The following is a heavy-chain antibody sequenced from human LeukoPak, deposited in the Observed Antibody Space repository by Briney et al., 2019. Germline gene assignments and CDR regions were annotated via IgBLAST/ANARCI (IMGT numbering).Heavy chain of an antibody. CDR1: GFTFNNYA. CDR3: AKDRSIGTYYTFDS. Sequence: GSLRLSCAASGFTFNNYAMTWVRQAPGKGLEWVSAVSGSGAIAYYTDSVKGRFTISRDNSKNTLYLQMSSLTAKDTAVYYCAKDRSIGTYYTFDSWGQGTLVTVSS. CDR2: VSGSGAIA. V-gene: IGHV3-23*01. D-gene: IGHD1-26*01. J-gene: IGHJ4*02.